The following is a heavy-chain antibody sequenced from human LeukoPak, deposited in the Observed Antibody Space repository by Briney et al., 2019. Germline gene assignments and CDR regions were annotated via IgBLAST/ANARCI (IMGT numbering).Heavy chain of an antibody. CDR2: IYQSGST. CDR1: GGSISSSSYF. Sequence: PSETLSLTCTVSGGSISSSSYFWGWIRQPPGKGLEWIGSIYQSGSTYYNPSLKGRVSISGDTSKNQFSLKMRSVTAADTAVYYCARRGAFGFSISSGLDYWGQGTLVTVSS. CDR3: ARRGAFGFSISSGLDY. D-gene: IGHD6-6*01. V-gene: IGHV4-39*01. J-gene: IGHJ4*02.